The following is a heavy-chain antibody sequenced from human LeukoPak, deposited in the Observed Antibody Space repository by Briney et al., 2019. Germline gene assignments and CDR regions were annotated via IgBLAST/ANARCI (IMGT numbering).Heavy chain of an antibody. Sequence: GGSLRLSCAASRFTFSSYWMHWVRQAPGKGLVWVSRINTDGSGTSYADSVKGRFTISRDNAKNTLYLQMSNLRAEDTAVYFCARGGGLDVWGQGATVTVSS. D-gene: IGHD3-16*01. CDR3: ARGGGLDV. V-gene: IGHV3-74*01. J-gene: IGHJ6*02. CDR2: INTDGSGT. CDR1: RFTFSSYW.